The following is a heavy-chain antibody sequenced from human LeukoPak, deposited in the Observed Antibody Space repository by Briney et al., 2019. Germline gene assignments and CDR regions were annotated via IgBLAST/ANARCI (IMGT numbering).Heavy chain of an antibody. CDR2: ISAYNGNT. D-gene: IGHD2-2*01. Sequence: ASVKVSCKASGYSFTSYGISWVRQAPGQGLEWMGWISAYNGNTNYAQKLQGRVTMTTDSSTSTAYMELRSLRSDDTAVYYCARGPIIDIVVIPAAADYYHMDVWGKGTTVTVSS. J-gene: IGHJ6*03. CDR1: GYSFTSYG. V-gene: IGHV1-18*01. CDR3: ARGPIIDIVVIPAAADYYHMDV.